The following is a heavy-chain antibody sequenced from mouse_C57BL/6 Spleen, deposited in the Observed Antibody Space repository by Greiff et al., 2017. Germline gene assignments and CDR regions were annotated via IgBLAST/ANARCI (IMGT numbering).Heavy chain of an antibody. V-gene: IGHV5-6*01. D-gene: IGHD1-1*01. CDR1: GFTFSSYG. CDR2: ISSGGSYT. Sequence: EVQLQESGGDLVKPGGSLKLSCAASGFTFSSYGMSWVRQTPDKRLEWVATISSGGSYTYYPDSVKGRFTISRDNAKNTLYLQMSSLKSEDTAMYYCARHGIITTVVAGWYFDVWGTGTTVTVSS. J-gene: IGHJ1*03. CDR3: ARHGIITTVVAGWYFDV.